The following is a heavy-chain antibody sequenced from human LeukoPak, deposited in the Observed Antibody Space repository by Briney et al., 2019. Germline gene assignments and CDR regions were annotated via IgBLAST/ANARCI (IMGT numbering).Heavy chain of an antibody. CDR1: GFTFSSYW. CDR3: AKPLFSSSWYFDY. CDR2: IKQDGSEK. D-gene: IGHD6-13*01. J-gene: IGHJ4*02. V-gene: IGHV3-7*03. Sequence: GGSLRLSCVASGFTFSSYWMSWVRQAPGKGVEWVANIKQDGSEKYYVVSVRGRFTISRDNAKNSLYLQMNSLRAEDTAVYYCAKPLFSSSWYFDYWGQGTLVTVSS.